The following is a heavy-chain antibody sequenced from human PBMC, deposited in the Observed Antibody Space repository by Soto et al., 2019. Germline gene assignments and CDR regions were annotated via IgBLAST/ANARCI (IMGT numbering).Heavy chain of an antibody. V-gene: IGHV1-69*13. Sequence: GASVKVSCKASGGSFMSQAISWVRQAPGQGPEWMGGIIPFSGTVTYTQRFQGRPTLTADEPTKTAYMELSSLRSEDTAVYYCARGSYDSYAGFFGMDVWGQGTKVTVSS. CDR3: ARGSYDSYAGFFGMDV. CDR1: GGSFMSQA. CDR2: IIPFSGTV. J-gene: IGHJ6*02. D-gene: IGHD3-10*01.